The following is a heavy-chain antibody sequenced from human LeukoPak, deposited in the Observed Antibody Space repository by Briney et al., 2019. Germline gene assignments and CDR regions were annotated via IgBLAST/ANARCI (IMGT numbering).Heavy chain of an antibody. V-gene: IGHV3-23*01. CDR1: GFTFTNYA. Sequence: GGSLRLSCAASGFTFTNYARSWVRQAPGKGLEWVSTISESGGSTNYADSVKGRFTISRDNSKNTLYLQMNSLRAEDTALYYCAKGWSYFLDNWGQGTLVTVSS. CDR2: ISESGGST. CDR3: AKGWSYFLDN. D-gene: IGHD6-13*01. J-gene: IGHJ4*02.